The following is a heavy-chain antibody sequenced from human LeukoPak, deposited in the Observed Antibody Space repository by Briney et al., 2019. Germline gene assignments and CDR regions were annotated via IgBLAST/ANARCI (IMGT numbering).Heavy chain of an antibody. V-gene: IGHV3-23*01. CDR3: AKEGGDYGEYDY. Sequence: GGCLRLSCVVSGFTLSSFAMSWVRQAPGEGGGWVTAISGSGGSTYYAASVKGRFTISRHNSTNTLYLQMNSLRAEDTAVYYCAKEGGDYGEYDYWGQGTLVTVSS. CDR2: ISGSGGST. J-gene: IGHJ4*02. CDR1: GFTLSSFA. D-gene: IGHD4-17*01.